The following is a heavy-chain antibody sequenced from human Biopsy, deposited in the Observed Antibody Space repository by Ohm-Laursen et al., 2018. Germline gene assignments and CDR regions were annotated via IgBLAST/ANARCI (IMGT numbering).Heavy chain of an antibody. V-gene: IGHV3-33*01. CDR3: ARDRYYGSENYFSHYNMDV. Sequence: TLSLTCAASGFTFSGYGMHWVRQAPGKGLEWVAVIWYDGTDKFYADSVKGRFTISRDNSKNTLYLHMNSLRAADTAVYYCARDRYYGSENYFSHYNMDVWGQGTMVTVSS. J-gene: IGHJ6*03. CDR1: GFTFSGYG. CDR2: IWYDGTDK. D-gene: IGHD3-10*01.